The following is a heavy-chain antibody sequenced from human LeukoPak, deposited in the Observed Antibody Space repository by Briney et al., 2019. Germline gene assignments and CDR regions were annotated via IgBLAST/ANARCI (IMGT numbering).Heavy chain of an antibody. D-gene: IGHD3-10*01. CDR1: GFTFSSYA. CDR2: ISYDGSNK. J-gene: IGHJ4*02. CDR3: ARDPAAGTPALDY. V-gene: IGHV3-30*04. Sequence: PGGSLRLSCAASGFTFSSYAMHWVRQAPGKGLEWVAVISYDGSNKYYADSVKGRFTISRDSSKNTLYLQMNSLRAEDTAVYYCARDPAAGTPALDYWGQGTLVTVSS.